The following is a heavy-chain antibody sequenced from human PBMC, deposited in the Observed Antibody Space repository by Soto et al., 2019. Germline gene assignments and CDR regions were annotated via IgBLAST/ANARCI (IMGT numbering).Heavy chain of an antibody. D-gene: IGHD3-10*01. CDR3: GKEGVRGVMYYFYYMGV. J-gene: IGHJ6*03. Sequence: EVQLVESGGGLVQPGRSLRLSCAASGFTFDDYPMHWVRQVPGKGLEWVSGISWNGSIIGYADSVKGRFTISRDNAKNSVYLQMNSLRAEDTALYYCGKEGVRGVMYYFYYMGVWGKGTTVTVSS. CDR2: ISWNGSII. V-gene: IGHV3-9*01. CDR1: GFTFDDYP.